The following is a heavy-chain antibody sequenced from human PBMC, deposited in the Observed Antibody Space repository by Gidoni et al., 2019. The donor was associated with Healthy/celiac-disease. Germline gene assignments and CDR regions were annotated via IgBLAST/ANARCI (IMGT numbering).Heavy chain of an antibody. CDR2: IIPIFGTA. Sequence: QVQLVQSGAEVKKPGSSVKVSCKASGGTFSSYAISWVRQAPGQGLEWMGGIIPIFGTANYAQKFQGRGTITADESTSTAYMELSSLRSEDTAVYYCARGVAARPGYYYGMDVWGQGTTVTVSS. CDR1: GGTFSSYA. CDR3: ARGVAARPGYYYGMDV. J-gene: IGHJ6*02. D-gene: IGHD6-6*01. V-gene: IGHV1-69*01.